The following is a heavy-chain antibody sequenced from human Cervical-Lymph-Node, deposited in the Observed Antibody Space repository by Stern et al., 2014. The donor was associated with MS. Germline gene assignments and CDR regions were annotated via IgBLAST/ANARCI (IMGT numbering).Heavy chain of an antibody. Sequence: QVQLQESGPGLVRPSETLSLTCVVSGDSISSNNWWSWVRQSPEKGLEWIGEIHHSGTTNYAPVFMSRLTISLDKATHHLFLNLTSVTAADTAVYHCARVSLSDYDYFDPWGQGTLVTVSS. V-gene: IGHV4-4*02. CDR1: GDSISSNNW. CDR3: ARVSLSDYDYFDP. J-gene: IGHJ5*02. D-gene: IGHD5-12*01. CDR2: IHHSGTT.